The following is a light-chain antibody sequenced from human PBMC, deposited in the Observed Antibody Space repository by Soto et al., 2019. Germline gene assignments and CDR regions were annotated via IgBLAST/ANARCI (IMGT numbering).Light chain of an antibody. CDR3: QQYGSSLFT. Sequence: DIGLTQSPGTLSLSPGKRATLSCRASESVSSKYLAWYQQKPGQPPRVLIYGTSIRATGIPERFSGGGSGTDFTLTITRLESEDFAVYYCQQYGSSLFTFGPGTKVDFK. CDR1: ESVSSKY. V-gene: IGKV3-20*01. CDR2: GTS. J-gene: IGKJ3*01.